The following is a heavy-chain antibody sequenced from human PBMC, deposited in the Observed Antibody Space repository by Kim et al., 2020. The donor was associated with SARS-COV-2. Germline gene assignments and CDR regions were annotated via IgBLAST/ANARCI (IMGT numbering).Heavy chain of an antibody. J-gene: IGHJ4*02. CDR3: ARHSRHDVAHFDY. D-gene: IGHD1-1*01. V-gene: IGHV4-59*08. Sequence: YNPSLKSRVTISVDTSKNQFSLKLSSVTAADTAVYYCARHSRHDVAHFDYWGQGTLVTVSS.